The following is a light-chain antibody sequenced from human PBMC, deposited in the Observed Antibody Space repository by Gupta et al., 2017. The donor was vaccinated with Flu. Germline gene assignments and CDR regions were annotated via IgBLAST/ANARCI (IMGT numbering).Light chain of an antibody. CDR1: QSVSTY. CDR2: GAS. CDR3: QKRSNWPPYT. V-gene: IGKV3-11*01. Sequence: EIELTQSPATLSWSPGERATLSCRASQSVSTYLAWYQKKPGQAPRLLIYGASNRATGIPARFSGSGSGTDFTLTISSLEPEDFAVYYCQKRSNWPPYTFGQGTRLEIK. J-gene: IGKJ2*01.